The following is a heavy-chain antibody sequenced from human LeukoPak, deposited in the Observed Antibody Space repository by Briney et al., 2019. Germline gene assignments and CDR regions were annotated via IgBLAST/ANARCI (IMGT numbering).Heavy chain of an antibody. CDR3: ARDLVHYDFWSGYYTPIFDY. V-gene: IGHV1-18*01. Sequence: ASVKVSCKASGYTFTSYGISWVRQAPGQGLEWMGWISAYNGNTNYAQKLQGRVTMTTDTSTSTAYMELRSLRSDDTAVYYCARDLVHYDFWSGYYTPIFDYWGQGTPVTVSS. CDR1: GYTFTSYG. J-gene: IGHJ4*02. D-gene: IGHD3-3*01. CDR2: ISAYNGNT.